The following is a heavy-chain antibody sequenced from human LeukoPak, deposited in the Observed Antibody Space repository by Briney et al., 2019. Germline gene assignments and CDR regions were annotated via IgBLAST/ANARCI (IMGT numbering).Heavy chain of an antibody. Sequence: GGSLRLSCAASGFTFSSYAMTWVRQAPGKGLEWVSSISSSSSYIYYADSVKGRFTISRDNAKNSLYLQMNSLRAEDTAVYYCARESIVGINWFDPWGQGTLVTVSS. CDR2: ISSSSSYI. V-gene: IGHV3-21*01. CDR3: ARESIVGINWFDP. J-gene: IGHJ5*02. D-gene: IGHD2-15*01. CDR1: GFTFSSYA.